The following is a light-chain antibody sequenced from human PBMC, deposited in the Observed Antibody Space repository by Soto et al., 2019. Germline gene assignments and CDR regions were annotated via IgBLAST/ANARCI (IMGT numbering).Light chain of an antibody. CDR1: QSVTNY. CDR3: QQYGSSPTWT. Sequence: EVVLTQSPGTVSLSPGEGATLTCRASQSVTNYLAWYQQKPGQAPRLLIYGASTRAPGIPDKFTGSGSGTDFTLPLSRLEPEDFAVYYCQQYGSSPTWTFGQGTKVEIK. CDR2: GAS. J-gene: IGKJ1*01. V-gene: IGKV3-20*01.